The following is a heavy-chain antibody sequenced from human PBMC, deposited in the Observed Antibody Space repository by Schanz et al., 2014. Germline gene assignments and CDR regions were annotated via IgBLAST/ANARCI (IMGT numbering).Heavy chain of an antibody. CDR3: AIIGVMVAVAGTRADY. CDR2: ISSSGSYI. CDR1: GFTFSDHY. J-gene: IGHJ4*02. V-gene: IGHV3-21*01. D-gene: IGHD6-19*01. Sequence: EVQLLESGGGLVQPGGSLRLSCAASGFTFSDHYMDWVRQAPGKGLEWVSSISSSGSYIYYADSVKGRFSISRDNAKNSLFLQMNRLRAEDTALYYCAIIGVMVAVAGTRADYWGQGTLVTVSS.